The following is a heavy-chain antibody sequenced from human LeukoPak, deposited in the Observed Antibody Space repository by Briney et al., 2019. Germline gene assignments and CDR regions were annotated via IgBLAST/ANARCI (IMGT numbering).Heavy chain of an antibody. CDR2: ISYDGSNK. Sequence: GGSLRLSCAASGFTFSSYAMHWVRQAPGKGLEWVAVISYDGSNKYYADSVKGRFTISRDNSKNTLYLQMNSLRAEDTAVYYCAKDLLYYDILTGTPDYWGQGTLVTVSS. CDR1: GFTFSSYA. V-gene: IGHV3-30-3*01. D-gene: IGHD3-9*01. J-gene: IGHJ4*02. CDR3: AKDLLYYDILTGTPDY.